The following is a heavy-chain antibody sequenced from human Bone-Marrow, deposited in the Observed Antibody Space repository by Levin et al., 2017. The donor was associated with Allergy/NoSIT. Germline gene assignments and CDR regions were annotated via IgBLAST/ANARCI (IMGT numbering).Heavy chain of an antibody. V-gene: IGHV1-46*01. Sequence: ASVKVSCKASGYTFTSYYMHWVRQAPGQGLEWMGIINPSGGSTSYAQKFQGRVTMTRDTSTSTVYMELSSLRSEDTAVYYCARDTYSGSYYGRYYFDYWGQGTLVTVSS. CDR1: GYTFTSYY. CDR3: ARDTYSGSYYGRYYFDY. D-gene: IGHD1-26*01. CDR2: INPSGGST. J-gene: IGHJ4*02.